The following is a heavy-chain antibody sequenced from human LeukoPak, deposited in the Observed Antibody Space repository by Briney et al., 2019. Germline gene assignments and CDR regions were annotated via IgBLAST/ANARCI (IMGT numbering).Heavy chain of an antibody. CDR3: ARVRFLEWSPQYYFDY. CDR1: GYSISSGYY. D-gene: IGHD3-3*01. CDR2: IYHSGGT. V-gene: IGHV4-38-2*01. Sequence: SETLSLTCAVSGYSISSGYYWGWIRQPPGKGLEWIGSIYHSGGTYYNPSLKSRVTISVDTSKNQFSLKLSSVTAADTAVYYCARVRFLEWSPQYYFDYWGQGTLVTVSS. J-gene: IGHJ4*02.